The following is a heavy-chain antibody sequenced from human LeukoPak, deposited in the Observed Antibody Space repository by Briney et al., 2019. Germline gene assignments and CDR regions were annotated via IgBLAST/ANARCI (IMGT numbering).Heavy chain of an antibody. V-gene: IGHV1-2*04. Sequence: DSVKVSCKASGYTFTDYYMHWVRQAPGQGLEWMGRINPNSGATTYSQKFQGWVTMTSDTSISTTYMELNRLRSDNTAVFYCARELMGSEWYGIDYWGQGTLVTVSS. D-gene: IGHD6-19*01. CDR1: GYTFTDYY. J-gene: IGHJ4*02. CDR3: ARELMGSEWYGIDY. CDR2: INPNSGAT.